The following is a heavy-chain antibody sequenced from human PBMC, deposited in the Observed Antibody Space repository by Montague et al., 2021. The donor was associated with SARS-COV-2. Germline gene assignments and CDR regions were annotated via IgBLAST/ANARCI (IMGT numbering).Heavy chain of an antibody. D-gene: IGHD3-10*01. CDR1: GGSITSGTYF. CDR2: VYYSGIT. J-gene: IGHJ4*02. CDR3: ARAYGSGSYHFFDY. Sequence: SETLSLTCTVSGGSITSGTYFWGWIRQPPGKGLEWIVSVYYSGITCYNPSLNNRVTMSVDTSKNQFSLKLSSVTAADTAIYYCARAYGSGSYHFFDYWGQGILVAVSS. V-gene: IGHV4-39*01.